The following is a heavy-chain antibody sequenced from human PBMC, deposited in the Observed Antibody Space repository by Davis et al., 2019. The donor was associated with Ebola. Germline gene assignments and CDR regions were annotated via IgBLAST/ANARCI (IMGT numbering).Heavy chain of an antibody. CDR3: ARDRLEYQLSSLYYYYYGMDV. J-gene: IGHJ6*02. D-gene: IGHD2-2*01. V-gene: IGHV4-61*08. CDR1: GGSISSGGYS. Sequence: SETLSLTCAVSGGSISSGGYSWSWIRQPPGKGLEWIGYIYYSGSTNYNPSLTSRVTISVDTSKNQFSLKLSSVTAADTAVYYCARDRLEYQLSSLYYYYYGMDVWGQGTTVTVSS. CDR2: IYYSGST.